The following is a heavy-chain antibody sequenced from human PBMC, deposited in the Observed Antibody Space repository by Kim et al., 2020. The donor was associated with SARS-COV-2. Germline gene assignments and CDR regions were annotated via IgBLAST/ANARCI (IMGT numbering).Heavy chain of an antibody. Sequence: SETLSLTCAVYGASFSDFYWTWIRQPPGKGLEYIGEISHSGSAKYNPSLKSRVTISMDTSKNQFSLRLSSVTAADTAVYYCATRGLDSVDYMWTPSIYYFAVWGRGSLVTVSS. CDR3: ATRGLDSVDYMWTPSIYYFAV. D-gene: IGHD4-4*01. CDR1: GASFSDFY. V-gene: IGHV4-34*01. J-gene: IGHJ4*02. CDR2: ISHSGSA.